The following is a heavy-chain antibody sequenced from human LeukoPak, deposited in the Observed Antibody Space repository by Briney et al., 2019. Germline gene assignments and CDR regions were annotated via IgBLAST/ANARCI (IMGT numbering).Heavy chain of an antibody. V-gene: IGHV4-59*01. Sequence: SETLSLTCTVSGGSISSYHWSWIRQPPGKGLEWIGFFYYSGSTNYNPSLKSRVTISVDTSKNQFSLKLSSVTAADTAVYYCATLYSSGPIDYWGQGTLVTVSS. CDR3: ATLYSSGPIDY. D-gene: IGHD6-19*01. CDR1: GGSISSYH. J-gene: IGHJ4*02. CDR2: FYYSGST.